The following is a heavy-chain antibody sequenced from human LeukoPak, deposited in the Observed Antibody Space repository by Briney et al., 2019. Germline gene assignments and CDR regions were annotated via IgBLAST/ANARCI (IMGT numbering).Heavy chain of an antibody. D-gene: IGHD2-15*01. V-gene: IGHV3-74*01. CDR3: ARRYCSGGSCHLDY. J-gene: IGHJ4*02. CDR1: GFTFSSYW. Sequence: GGSLRLSCAASGFTFSSYWMHRVRQAPGKGLVWVSRINSDGSSTSYADSVKGRFTISRDNAKNTLYLQMNSLRAEDTAVYYCARRYCSGGSCHLDYWGQGTLVTVSS. CDR2: INSDGSST.